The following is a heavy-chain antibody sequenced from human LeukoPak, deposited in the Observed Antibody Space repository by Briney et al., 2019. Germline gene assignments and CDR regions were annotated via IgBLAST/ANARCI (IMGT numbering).Heavy chain of an antibody. CDR2: IYSSGST. J-gene: IGHJ4*02. D-gene: IGHD6-6*01. V-gene: IGHV4-39*01. CDR3: ARLSITARPVTFDY. Sequence: SETLSLTCTVYGGSISSSSYYWGWIRQPPGKGLEWIGSIYSSGSTYYTPSLKSRVTISVDTSKNQFSLKLSSVTAADTAVYYCARLSITARPVTFDYWGQGTLVTVSS. CDR1: GGSISSSSYY.